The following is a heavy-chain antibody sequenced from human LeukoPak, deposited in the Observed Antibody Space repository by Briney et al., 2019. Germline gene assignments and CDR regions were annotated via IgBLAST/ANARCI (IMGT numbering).Heavy chain of an antibody. J-gene: IGHJ5*02. CDR1: GYTFTGYY. Sequence: ASVKVSCKASGYTFTGYYMHWVRQAPGQGLEWMGWINPNSGGANYAQKFQGRVTMTRDTSISTAYMELSRLRSDDTAVYYCARDIYYPRGANPWGQGTLVTVSS. D-gene: IGHD1-26*01. CDR2: INPNSGGA. CDR3: ARDIYYPRGANP. V-gene: IGHV1-2*02.